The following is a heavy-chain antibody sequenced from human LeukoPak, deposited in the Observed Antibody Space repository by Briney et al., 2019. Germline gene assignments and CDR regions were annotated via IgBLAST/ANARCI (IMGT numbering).Heavy chain of an antibody. CDR1: GFTFDDYA. J-gene: IGHJ6*03. Sequence: GRSLRLSCAASGFTFDDYAMHWVRQAPGKGLEGVSGISWNSGSIGYADSVKGRFTISRDNAKNFLYLQMNSLRAEDTALYYCAKDPSGGNYYYYYMDVWGKGTTVTVSS. V-gene: IGHV3-9*01. D-gene: IGHD3-10*01. CDR2: ISWNSGSI. CDR3: AKDPSGGNYYYYYMDV.